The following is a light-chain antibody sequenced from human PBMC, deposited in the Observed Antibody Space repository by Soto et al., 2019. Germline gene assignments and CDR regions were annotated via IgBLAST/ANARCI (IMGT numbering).Light chain of an antibody. CDR3: CSYAGSSFYV. J-gene: IGLJ1*01. Sequence: QSVLTQPASVSGSPGQSITIYCTGTSSVVGSYNLVSWYQQHPGKAPKLMIYEVSKRPSGVSNRFSGSKSGNTASLTISGLQAEDEADYYCCSYAGSSFYVFGTGTKVTVL. CDR1: SSVVGSYNL. CDR2: EVS. V-gene: IGLV2-23*02.